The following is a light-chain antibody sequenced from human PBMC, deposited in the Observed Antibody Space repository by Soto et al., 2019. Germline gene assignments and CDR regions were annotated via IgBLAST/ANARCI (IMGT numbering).Light chain of an antibody. CDR3: QQRSNWPSYT. CDR2: DAS. Sequence: EIVLTQSPATLSLSPGERATLSCRASQSVSSYLAWYQQXXXQXPRLLIYDASNRATGIPARFSGSGSGTDFTLTISSLEPEDFAVYYCQQRSNWPSYTFGQGTKLEIK. CDR1: QSVSSY. V-gene: IGKV3-11*01. J-gene: IGKJ2*01.